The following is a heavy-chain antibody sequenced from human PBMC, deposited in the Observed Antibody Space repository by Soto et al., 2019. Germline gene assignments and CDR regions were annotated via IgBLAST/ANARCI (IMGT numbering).Heavy chain of an antibody. CDR3: ARGASP. CDR2: MNPNSGNK. Sequence: QVQLVQSGAEVKKPGASVKVSCKASGYTFTSSDINWVRQATGQGLEWMGWMNPNSGNKGYAQKFQGRITLTRSTSINTAYLELSSLSSDDSAVYYCARGASPWGQGTLVTVSS. J-gene: IGHJ5*02. V-gene: IGHV1-8*01. CDR1: GYTFTSSD.